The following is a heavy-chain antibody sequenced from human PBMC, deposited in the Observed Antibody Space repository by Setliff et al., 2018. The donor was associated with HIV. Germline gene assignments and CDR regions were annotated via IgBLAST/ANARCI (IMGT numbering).Heavy chain of an antibody. V-gene: IGHV3-21*01. Sequence: GGSLRLSCAVSGFNFRGHNMNWVRQAPGKGLEWVSSISTSSTYTYYADSVKGRFTISRDNAKNALYLQMNSLRAEDTAVYYCAKDHATSSWFTALLDYWGQGALVTVSS. CDR3: AKDHATSSWFTALLDY. CDR1: GFNFRGHN. CDR2: ISTSSTYT. J-gene: IGHJ4*02. D-gene: IGHD6-13*01.